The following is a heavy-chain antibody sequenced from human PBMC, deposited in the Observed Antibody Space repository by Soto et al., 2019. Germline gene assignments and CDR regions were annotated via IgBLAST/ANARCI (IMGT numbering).Heavy chain of an antibody. Sequence: GGSLRLSCAASGFTFNSYAMNWVRQAQGKGLAWVSAIGTDGNTYYANSVKGRFTISRDNSRTTLYLQMNSLRVEDTALYYFVRKYPGTRPFDYWGQGPLVTVSS. CDR3: VRKYPGTRPFDY. D-gene: IGHD2-2*01. CDR1: GFTFNSYA. V-gene: IGHV3-23*01. J-gene: IGHJ4*01. CDR2: IGTDGNT.